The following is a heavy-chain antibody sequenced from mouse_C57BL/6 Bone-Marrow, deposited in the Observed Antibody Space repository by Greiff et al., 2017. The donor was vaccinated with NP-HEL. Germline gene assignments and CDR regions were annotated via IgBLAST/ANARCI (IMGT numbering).Heavy chain of an antibody. Sequence: EVQVVESGGDLVKPGGSLKLSCAASGFTFSSYGMSWVRQTPDKRLEWVATISSGGSYTYYPDSVKGRFTISRDNAKNTLYLQMSSLKSEDTAMYYCARRSGSNAMDYWGQGTSVTVSS. J-gene: IGHJ4*01. CDR1: GFTFSSYG. CDR2: ISSGGSYT. V-gene: IGHV5-6*01. D-gene: IGHD2-5*01. CDR3: ARRSGSNAMDY.